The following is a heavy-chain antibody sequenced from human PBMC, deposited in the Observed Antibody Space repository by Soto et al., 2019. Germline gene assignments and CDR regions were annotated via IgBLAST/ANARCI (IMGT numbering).Heavy chain of an antibody. D-gene: IGHD3-16*01. Sequence: PSETLSLTCTVSGGSISSGGYYWSWIRQHPGKGLEWIGYIYYSGSTYYNPSLKSRVTISVDTSKNQFSLKLSSVTTADTAVYYCARDSPGGGRFDPWGQGTLVTVSS. CDR1: GGSISSGGYY. J-gene: IGHJ5*02. CDR2: IYYSGST. V-gene: IGHV4-31*03. CDR3: ARDSPGGGRFDP.